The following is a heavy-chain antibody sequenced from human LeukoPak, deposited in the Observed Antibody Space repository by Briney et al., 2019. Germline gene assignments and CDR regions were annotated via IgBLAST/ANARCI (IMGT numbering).Heavy chain of an antibody. V-gene: IGHV3-23*01. CDR3: TKEGAYSGWQFDS. Sequence: GGSLRLSCAASGFIFSSYGMSWVRQAPGKGLEWVSAISGSGGNTYYADSVKGRFTISRDNSKNTLYLQMNSLRAEDTALYYCTKEGAYSGWQFDSWGQGTLVTVSS. J-gene: IGHJ4*02. D-gene: IGHD6-19*01. CDR1: GFIFSSYG. CDR2: ISGSGGNT.